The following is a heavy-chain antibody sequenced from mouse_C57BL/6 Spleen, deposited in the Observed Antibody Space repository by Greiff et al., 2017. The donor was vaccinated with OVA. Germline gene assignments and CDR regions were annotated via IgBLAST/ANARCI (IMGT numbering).Heavy chain of an antibody. Sequence: QVQLQQSGAELVRPGASVTLSCKASGYTFTDYEMHWVKQTPVHGLEWIGAIDPETGGTAYNQKFKGKAILTADKSSSTAYMELRSLTSEDSAVYYCTRSREYYFDYWGQGTTLTVSS. V-gene: IGHV1-15*01. CDR3: TRSREYYFDY. CDR2: IDPETGGT. CDR1: GYTFTDYE. J-gene: IGHJ2*01.